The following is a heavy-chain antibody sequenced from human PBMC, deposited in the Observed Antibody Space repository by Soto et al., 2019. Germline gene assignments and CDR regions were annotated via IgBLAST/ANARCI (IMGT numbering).Heavy chain of an antibody. V-gene: IGHV3-48*02. CDR2: ISSSSSTI. CDR1: GFTFSIYS. Sequence: GGSLRLSCAASGFTFSIYSMNWFRQAPGKGLEWVSYISSSSSTIYYADSVKGRFTISRDNAKNSLYLQMNSLRDEDTAVYYCAREPYYYDSSGYYPYGMDVWGQGTTVTVSS. CDR3: AREPYYYDSSGYYPYGMDV. D-gene: IGHD3-22*01. J-gene: IGHJ6*02.